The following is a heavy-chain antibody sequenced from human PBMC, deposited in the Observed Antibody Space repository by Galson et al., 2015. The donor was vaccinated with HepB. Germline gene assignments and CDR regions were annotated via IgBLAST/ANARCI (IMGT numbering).Heavy chain of an antibody. V-gene: IGHV1-2*06. CDR1: GYTFTDYY. Sequence: SVKVSCKAPGYTFTDYYIHWVRQAPGQGLEWMGRINPNSGDTNYAQKFQGRVTMTRDTSISTAYMELSSLRSDDTAAYYCARSHLKYYFDYWGQGTLVTVSS. CDR2: INPNSGDT. CDR3: ARSHLKYYFDY. J-gene: IGHJ4*02.